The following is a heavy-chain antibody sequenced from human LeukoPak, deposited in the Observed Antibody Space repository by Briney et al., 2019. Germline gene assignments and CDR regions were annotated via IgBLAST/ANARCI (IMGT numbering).Heavy chain of an antibody. CDR3: ARGGYCSGGRCLSDYFDY. J-gene: IGHJ4*02. CDR2: INTDGSST. CDR1: GFTFSSYA. V-gene: IGHV3-74*01. D-gene: IGHD2-15*01. Sequence: GGSLRLSCAASGFTFSSYAMSWVRQAPGKGLVWVSRINTDGSSTSYADSVKGRFTISRDNAKNTLYLQMNSLRAEDTAVYYCARGGYCSGGRCLSDYFDYWGQGTLVTVSS.